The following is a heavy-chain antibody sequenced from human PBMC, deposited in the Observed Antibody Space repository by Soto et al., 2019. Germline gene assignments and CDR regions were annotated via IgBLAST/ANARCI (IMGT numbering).Heavy chain of an antibody. V-gene: IGHV1-8*01. CDR1: GYTFTSYD. J-gene: IGHJ3*02. Sequence: ASVKVSCKASGYTFTSYDINWVRQATGQGLEWMGWMNPNSGNTSYAQKFQGRVTMTRNTSISTAYMELSSLRSEDTAVYYCARGINYYASGDDAFDIWGQGTMVTVS. CDR3: ARGINYYASGDDAFDI. D-gene: IGHD3-10*01. CDR2: MNPNSGNT.